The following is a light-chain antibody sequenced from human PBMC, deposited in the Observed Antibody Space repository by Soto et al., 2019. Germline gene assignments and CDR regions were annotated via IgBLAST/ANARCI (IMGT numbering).Light chain of an antibody. V-gene: IGKV3-15*01. J-gene: IGKJ5*01. CDR3: QQYNIWPTFT. CDR2: GAS. Sequence: EIVMTQSPATLSVSPGERATLSCRASQSVNNNLAWYQQKPGQAPRLLIYGASTRATGIPARFSGSGSGTEFTLTISNLQSEDFAVYYCQQYNIWPTFTFGQGTRLEIK. CDR1: QSVNNN.